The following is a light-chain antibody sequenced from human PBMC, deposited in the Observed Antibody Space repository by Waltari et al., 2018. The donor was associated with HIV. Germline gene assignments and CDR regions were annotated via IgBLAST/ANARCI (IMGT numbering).Light chain of an antibody. J-gene: IGLJ3*02. V-gene: IGLV2-23*01. Sequence: QSALTQPASVSGSPGQSITISCTGTSRDVGNYNLFSWYQQHPGKAPKLIIYEAIKRPSGVSNRISASKSGNTASLTISGLQAEDEADYYCCSYGGSSTWVFGGGTKVTVL. CDR1: SRDVGNYNL. CDR2: EAI. CDR3: CSYGGSSTWV.